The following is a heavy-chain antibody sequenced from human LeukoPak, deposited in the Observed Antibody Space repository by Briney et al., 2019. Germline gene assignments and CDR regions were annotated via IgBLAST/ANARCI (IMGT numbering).Heavy chain of an antibody. V-gene: IGHV1-8*01. CDR1: GYTFTSYD. J-gene: IGHJ4*02. CDR2: MSPNSGDT. CDR3: VRTPPNWGFDY. Sequence: ASVKVSCKASGYTFTSYDINWVRQATGQGLEWLGWMSPNSGDTGYAQKFQGRVTMTSDSSISTAYMELSSLRSEDTAIYYCVRTPPNWGFDYWGQGTLVTVSS. D-gene: IGHD7-27*01.